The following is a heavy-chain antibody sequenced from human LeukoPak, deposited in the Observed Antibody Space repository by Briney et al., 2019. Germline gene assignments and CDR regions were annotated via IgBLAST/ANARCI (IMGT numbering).Heavy chain of an antibody. D-gene: IGHD2-21*02. Sequence: SETLSLTCTVSGGSISSSSYYWGWIRQPPGKGLEWIGSIYYSGSTYYNPSLKSRVTISVDTSKNQFSLKLSSVTAADTAVYYCAKMVTRSYAFDIWGQGTMVTVSS. CDR3: AKMVTRSYAFDI. CDR2: IYYSGST. V-gene: IGHV4-39*01. J-gene: IGHJ3*02. CDR1: GGSISSSSYY.